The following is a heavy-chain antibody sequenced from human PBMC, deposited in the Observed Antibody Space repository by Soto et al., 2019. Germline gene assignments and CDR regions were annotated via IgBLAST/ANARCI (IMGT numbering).Heavy chain of an antibody. CDR2: IYWNDDM. CDR1: AFLVTTSGVG. J-gene: IGHJ5*01. Sequence: SGPTLVNPTQTLTLTCTFSAFLVTTSGVGVGWFRPPPGKSLEGLVLIYWNDDMRYILLLKRRLTITKDTSKNQVVLTMTNMDPVDTATYYCAHSDPSAQNWFDSWGQGTLVTVSS. CDR3: AHSDPSAQNWFDS. D-gene: IGHD6-25*01. V-gene: IGHV2-5*01.